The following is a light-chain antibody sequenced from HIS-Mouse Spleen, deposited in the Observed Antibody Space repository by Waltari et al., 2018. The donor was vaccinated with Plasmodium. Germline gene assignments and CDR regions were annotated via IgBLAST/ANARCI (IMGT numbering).Light chain of an antibody. J-gene: IGKJ1*01. CDR3: QQNYNTWT. Sequence: DIQMTQSPSSLSASVGDRVTITCRASQSISSYLNWYQQKPGKAPKLLICAASSLQSGVPSRFSSSGSGTDFTLTISSLQPEDFATYYCQQNYNTWTFGQGTKVEIK. V-gene: IGKV1-39*01. CDR2: AAS. CDR1: QSISSY.